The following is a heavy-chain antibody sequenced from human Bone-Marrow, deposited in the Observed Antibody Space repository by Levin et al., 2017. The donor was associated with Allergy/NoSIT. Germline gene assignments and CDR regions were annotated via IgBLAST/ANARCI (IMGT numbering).Heavy chain of an antibody. V-gene: IGHV1-8*01. Sequence: GESLKISCKASGYTFTSYDINWVRQATGQGLEWMGWMNPNSGNTGYAQKFQGRVTMTRNTSISTAYMELSSLRSEDTAVYYCARSWGTWIQLWFDFDYWGQGTLVTVSS. D-gene: IGHD5-18*01. CDR1: GYTFTSYD. CDR3: ARSWGTWIQLWFDFDY. CDR2: MNPNSGNT. J-gene: IGHJ4*02.